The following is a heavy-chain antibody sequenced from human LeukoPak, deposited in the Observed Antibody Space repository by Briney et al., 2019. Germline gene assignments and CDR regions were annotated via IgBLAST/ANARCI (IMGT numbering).Heavy chain of an antibody. V-gene: IGHV3-11*06. Sequence: GGSLRLSCAASGFTFSDYYMSWIRQAPGKGLEWVSYISSSTTSYTNYADSVKGRFTISRDNAKNSLYLQMNSLRAEDTAVYYCARASRYDSYGRNPADYWGQGTLVTVSS. CDR3: ARASRYDSYGRNPADY. CDR1: GFTFSDYY. D-gene: IGHD5-18*01. J-gene: IGHJ4*02. CDR2: ISSSTTSYT.